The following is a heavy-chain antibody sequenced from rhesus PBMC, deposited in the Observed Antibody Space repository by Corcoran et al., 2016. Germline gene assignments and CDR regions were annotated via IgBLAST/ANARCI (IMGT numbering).Heavy chain of an antibody. CDR1: GGSVSDSYS. V-gene: IGHV4S10*01. Sequence: QVQLQESGPGVVKPSETLSLTCAVSGGSVSDSYSWSWIRQPPGKGLEWIGYSYGSSTSTKYNPSLKSRVTISKDTSKNQFALKLSSVTAADTAVYYCARVLAGDWGQGVLVTVSS. CDR2: SYGSSTST. J-gene: IGHJ4*01. CDR3: ARVLAGD. D-gene: IGHD6-25*01.